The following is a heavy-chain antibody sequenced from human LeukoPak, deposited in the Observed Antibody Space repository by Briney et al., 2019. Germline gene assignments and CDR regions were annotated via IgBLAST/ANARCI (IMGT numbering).Heavy chain of an antibody. CDR3: VKIARD. CDR1: GFSFSSYD. Sequence: SGGSLRLSCAASGFSFSSYDMSWVRQAPGKGLECVSAIRDGGDSTVYADSVKGRFTISRDNSKNTLYLQMSGLRVEDTAVYDCVKIARDWGQGALVTVSS. J-gene: IGHJ4*02. D-gene: IGHD6-6*01. CDR2: IRDGGDST. V-gene: IGHV3-23*01.